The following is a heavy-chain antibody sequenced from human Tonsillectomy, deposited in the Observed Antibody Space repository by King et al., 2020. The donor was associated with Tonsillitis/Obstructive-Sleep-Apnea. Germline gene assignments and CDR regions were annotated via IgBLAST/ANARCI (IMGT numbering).Heavy chain of an antibody. CDR2: IYPGDSDT. J-gene: IGHJ6*02. V-gene: IGHV5-51*03. Sequence: VQLVESGAEVKKPGESLKISCKGSGYSFTNYWIGWVRQMPGKGLEWMGIIYPGDSDTRYSPSFQGQVTISADKSISPAYLQWSSLKASDTGLYYCARLTTGGSDPEENYYGINVWGQGTPVTVSS. CDR3: ARLTTGGSDPEENYYGINV. D-gene: IGHD1-14*01. CDR1: GYSFTNYW.